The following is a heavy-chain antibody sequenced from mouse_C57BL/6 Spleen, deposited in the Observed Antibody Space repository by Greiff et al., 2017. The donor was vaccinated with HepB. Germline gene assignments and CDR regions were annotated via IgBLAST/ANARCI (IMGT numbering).Heavy chain of an antibody. Sequence: LQQSGPGLVKPSQSLSLTCSVTGYSITSGYYWNWIRQFPGNKLEWMGYISYDGSNNYNPSLKNRISITRDTSKNQFFLKLNSVTTEDTATYYCARDFNWDYVDYWGQGTTLTVSS. D-gene: IGHD4-1*02. CDR3: ARDFNWDYVDY. J-gene: IGHJ2*01. CDR1: GYSITSGYY. CDR2: ISYDGSN. V-gene: IGHV3-6*01.